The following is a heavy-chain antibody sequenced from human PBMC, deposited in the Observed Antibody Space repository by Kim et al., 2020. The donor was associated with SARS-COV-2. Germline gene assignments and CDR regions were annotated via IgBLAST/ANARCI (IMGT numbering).Heavy chain of an antibody. V-gene: IGHV1-18*04. J-gene: IGHJ4*02. CDR2: ISAYNGDT. CDR1: GYTFITSG. CDR3: ARDPGGQQLVRGDY. Sequence: ASVKVSCKASGYTFITSGFSWVRQAPGQGLEWLGWISAYNGDTNYAQKLKDRVTMTTDTSTSTAYMELRSLRSDDTAVYYCARDPGGQQLVRGDYWGQGTLVIVSS. D-gene: IGHD6-13*01.